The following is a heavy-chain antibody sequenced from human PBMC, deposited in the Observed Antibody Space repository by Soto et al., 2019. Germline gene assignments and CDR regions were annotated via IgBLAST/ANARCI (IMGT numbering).Heavy chain of an antibody. J-gene: IGHJ4*02. CDR2: ISWNSDSI. V-gene: IGHV3-9*01. CDR1: GFIFDDFA. D-gene: IGHD3-3*01. CDR3: TKVGGLYDFWSGPLHFDL. Sequence: EAQLVESGGGLVQPGRSLRLSCAGSGFIFDDFAIHWVRQAPGKGLEWVSGISWNSDSIGYADSVKGRFTISRDNTKNALYLPMNSVRVEDTALYYCTKVGGLYDFWSGPLHFDLWGQGTLVTVSS.